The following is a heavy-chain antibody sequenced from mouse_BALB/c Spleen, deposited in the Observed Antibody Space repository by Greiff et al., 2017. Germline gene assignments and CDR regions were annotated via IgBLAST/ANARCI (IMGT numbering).Heavy chain of an antibody. CDR1: GFTFSSYT. Sequence: EVMLVESGGGLVQPGGSLKLSCAASGFTFSSYTMSWVRQTPEKRLEWVAYISNGGGSTYYPDTVKGRFTISRDNAKNTLYLQMSSLKSEDTAMYYCARHEGIYYGNYDYWGQGTTLTVSS. CDR2: ISNGGGST. V-gene: IGHV5-12-2*01. CDR3: ARHEGIYYGNYDY. J-gene: IGHJ2*01. D-gene: IGHD2-1*01.